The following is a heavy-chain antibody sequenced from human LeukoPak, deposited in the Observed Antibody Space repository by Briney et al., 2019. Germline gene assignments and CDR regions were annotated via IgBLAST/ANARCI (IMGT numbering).Heavy chain of an antibody. D-gene: IGHD3-22*01. CDR2: IYHSGST. CDR3: ARERLDDSSGYNLDY. J-gene: IGHJ4*02. V-gene: IGHV4-38-2*02. Sequence: SVTLSLTCTVSGYSISSGYYWGWIRQPPGKGLEWIGSIYHSGSTYYNPSLKSRVTISVDTSKNQFSLKLSSVTAADTAVYYCARERLDDSSGYNLDYWGQGTLVTVSS. CDR1: GYSISSGYY.